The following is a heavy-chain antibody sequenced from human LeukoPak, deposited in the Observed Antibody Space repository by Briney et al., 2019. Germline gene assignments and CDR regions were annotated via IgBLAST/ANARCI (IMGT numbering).Heavy chain of an antibody. Sequence: GGSLRLSCAASGFIYSNYGMTWVRQAPGKGLEWVANINQDGSAKYYVDSVKGRFTISRDNAKNSLYLQMNSLRAEDTALYYCVKVSVAAPGSDYWGQGTLVTVSS. D-gene: IGHD6-13*01. V-gene: IGHV3-7*01. CDR3: VKVSVAAPGSDY. J-gene: IGHJ4*02. CDR1: GFIYSNYG. CDR2: INQDGSAK.